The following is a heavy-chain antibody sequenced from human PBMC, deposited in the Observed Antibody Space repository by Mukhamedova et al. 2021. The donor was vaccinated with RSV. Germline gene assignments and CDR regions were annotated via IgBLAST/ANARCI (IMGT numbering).Heavy chain of an antibody. D-gene: IGHD6-13*01. CDR2: IYPGDSDT. CDR3: VRHETYSGNWLPDY. Sequence: EGLEWMGIIYPGDSDTRYSPSFQGQVTISADKSIGTAYLQWSSLKASDTAMYFCVRHETYSGNWLPDYWGQGTLVTVSS. J-gene: IGHJ4*02. V-gene: IGHV5-51*01.